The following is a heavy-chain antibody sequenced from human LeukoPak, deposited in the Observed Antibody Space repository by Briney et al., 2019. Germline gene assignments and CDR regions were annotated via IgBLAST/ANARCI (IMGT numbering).Heavy chain of an antibody. J-gene: IGHJ4*02. CDR1: GGSISSGDYY. D-gene: IGHD6-13*01. V-gene: IGHV4-30-4*01. Sequence: SETLSLTCTVSGGSISSGDYYWSWIRQPPGKDLEWIGNIYYSGSTYYNPSLKRRVTISVDTSKNQFSLKLSSVTAADTAVYYCARVYSSSWYVIFDYWGQGTLVTVSS. CDR2: IYYSGST. CDR3: ARVYSSSWYVIFDY.